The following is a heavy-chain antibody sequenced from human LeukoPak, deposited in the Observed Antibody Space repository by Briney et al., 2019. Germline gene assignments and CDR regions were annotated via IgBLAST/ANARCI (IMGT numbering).Heavy chain of an antibody. CDR3: ARGLGVPDAFDI. CDR2: IDSDGSSI. J-gene: IGHJ3*02. V-gene: IGHV3-74*01. CDR1: GFSISNYW. Sequence: PGGSLRLSCVASGFSISNYWMHWVRQAPGKGLVWVSRIDSDGSSINYADSVKGRTTISRDNAKNTLYLQMNSLRAEDTAVYYCARGLGVPDAFDIWGQGTMVTVSS. D-gene: IGHD1-26*01.